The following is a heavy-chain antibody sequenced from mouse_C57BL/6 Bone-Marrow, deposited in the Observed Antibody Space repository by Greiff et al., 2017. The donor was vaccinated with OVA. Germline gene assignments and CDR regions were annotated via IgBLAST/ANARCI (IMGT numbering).Heavy chain of an antibody. V-gene: IGHV1-18*01. CDR1: GYTFTDYN. Sequence: VQLQQSGPELVKPGASVKIPCKASGYTFTDYNMDWVKQSHGKSLEWIGDIYPNNGGTIYNQKFKGKATLTVDKSSSTAYMELLSLTSEDTAVYYCVIYYGNYGYFDYWGQGTTLTVSS. CDR2: IYPNNGGT. CDR3: VIYYGNYGYFDY. D-gene: IGHD2-1*01. J-gene: IGHJ2*01.